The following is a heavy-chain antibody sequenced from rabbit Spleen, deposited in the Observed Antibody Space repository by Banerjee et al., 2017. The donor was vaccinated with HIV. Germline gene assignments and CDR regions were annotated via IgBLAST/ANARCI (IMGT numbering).Heavy chain of an antibody. D-gene: IGHD8-1*01. CDR2: IAGSSSGFT. J-gene: IGHJ6*01. V-gene: IGHV1S40*01. Sequence: QSLEESGGGLVQPEGSLALTCKASGFSFSSSDYICWVRQAPGKGLEWISCIAGSSSGFTHSATWAKGRFTISKTSSTTVTLQMTSLTVADTATYFCARDTGSSFSSYGMDLWARAPSSPS. CDR1: GFSFSSSDY. CDR3: ARDTGSSFSSYGMDL.